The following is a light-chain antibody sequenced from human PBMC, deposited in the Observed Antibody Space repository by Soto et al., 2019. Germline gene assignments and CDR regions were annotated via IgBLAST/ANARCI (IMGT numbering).Light chain of an antibody. CDR1: QTLPTC. CDR3: QQRTRWPMT. Sequence: EIVLTQPPATLSVSPGEIVTLSCRASQTLPTCVNWYQQRPGQAPRPLIYDGSKRAAGVPDRISGDGSGTDYTLTISSLEPEDFAVYYCQQRTRWPMTFGQGTRLEI. J-gene: IGKJ5*01. CDR2: DGS. V-gene: IGKV3-11*01.